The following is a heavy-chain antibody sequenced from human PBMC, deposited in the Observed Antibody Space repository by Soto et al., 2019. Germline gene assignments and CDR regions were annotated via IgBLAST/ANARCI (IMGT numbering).Heavy chain of an antibody. J-gene: IGHJ4*02. CDR2: IIPILGIA. CDR1: GGTFSSYT. CDR3: ASPKRHHGCSSTSCYVFPLDY. V-gene: IGHV1-69*02. D-gene: IGHD2-2*01. Sequence: SVKVSCKASGGTFSSYTISWVRQAPGQGLEWMGRIIPILGIANYAQKFQGRVTITADKSTSTAYMELSSLRSEDTAVYYCASPKRHHGCSSTSCYVFPLDYWGQGTLVTVSS.